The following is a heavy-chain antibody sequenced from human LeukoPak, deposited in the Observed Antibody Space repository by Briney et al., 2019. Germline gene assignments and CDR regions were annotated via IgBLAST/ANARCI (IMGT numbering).Heavy chain of an antibody. J-gene: IGHJ4*02. V-gene: IGHV4-38-2*02. CDR2: IYHGGST. D-gene: IGHD6-13*01. Sequence: SETLSLTCTVSGYSISSGYYWGWIRQPPGKGLEWIGSIYHGGSTYYNPSLKSRVTISVDTSKNQFSLKLSSVTAADTAVYYCASGIAAAGTWFDYWGQGTLVTVSS. CDR3: ASGIAAAGTWFDY. CDR1: GYSISSGYY.